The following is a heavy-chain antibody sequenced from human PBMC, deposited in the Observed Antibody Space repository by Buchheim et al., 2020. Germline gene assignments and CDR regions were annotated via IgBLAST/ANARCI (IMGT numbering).Heavy chain of an antibody. CDR3: ARVGGTRREAYYYYGMDV. CDR2: ISFDGDNK. D-gene: IGHD5-24*01. V-gene: IGHV3-30-3*01. CDR1: GFTFSNYP. J-gene: IGHJ6*02. Sequence: QVQLVESGGGVVQPGRSLRLSCAASGFTFSNYPMHWVRQAPGKGLEWVAVISFDGDNKYYADSVKGRFTISRDNSKKTLYLQMNSLRAADAAVYYCARVGGTRREAYYYYGMDVWGQGTT.